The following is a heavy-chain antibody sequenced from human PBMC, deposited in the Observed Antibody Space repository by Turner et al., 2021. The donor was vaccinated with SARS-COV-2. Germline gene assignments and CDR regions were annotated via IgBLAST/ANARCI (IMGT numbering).Heavy chain of an antibody. D-gene: IGHD7-27*01. J-gene: IGHJ5*02. Sequence: QVQLQESGPGLVKPSQTLSLTCTVPGGSISSGDYYWSWIRQPPGKGLEWIGYIYYSGSTYYNPSLKSRVTISVDTSKNQFSLKLSSVTAADTAVYYCAREVFRMGTWFDPWGQGTLVTVSS. CDR2: IYYSGST. CDR3: AREVFRMGTWFDP. V-gene: IGHV4-30-4*01. CDR1: GGSISSGDYY.